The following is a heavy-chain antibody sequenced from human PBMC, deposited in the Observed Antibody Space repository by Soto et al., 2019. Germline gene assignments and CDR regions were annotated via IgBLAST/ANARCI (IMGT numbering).Heavy chain of an antibody. D-gene: IGHD1-26*01. CDR2: INSGNGNT. CDR3: ARVGQWGGMDV. CDR1: GYTFTNYA. J-gene: IGHJ6*02. Sequence: QVQFVQSGAEEKKPGASVKVSCKASGYTFTNYAIHWVRQSPAQRLGWVGWINSGNGNTKYSQTFQGRVTITRDTPGSTGYMELSSLGSEDTAVYYCARVGQWGGMDVLGQGTTVTVSS. V-gene: IGHV1-3*05.